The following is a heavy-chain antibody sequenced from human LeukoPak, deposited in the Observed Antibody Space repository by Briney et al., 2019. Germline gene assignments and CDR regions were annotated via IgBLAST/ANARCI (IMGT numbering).Heavy chain of an antibody. J-gene: IGHJ4*02. CDR1: GFIFSDYY. CDR2: ISTSGNTI. CDR3: ARRYDFWSGYPFDY. V-gene: IGHV3-11*04. D-gene: IGHD3-3*01. Sequence: GGSLRLSCAASGFIFSDYYMSWIRQAPGQGLEWVSYISTSGNTIYYADSVKGRFTISRDNAKNSLYLQMNSLRAEDTAVYYCARRYDFWSGYPFDYWGQGTLVTVSS.